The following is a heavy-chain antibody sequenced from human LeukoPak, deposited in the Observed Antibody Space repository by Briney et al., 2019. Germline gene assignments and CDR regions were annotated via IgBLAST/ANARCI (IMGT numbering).Heavy chain of an antibody. J-gene: IGHJ4*02. D-gene: IGHD5-24*01. CDR2: FYYSGAT. CDR3: ARSNARDGYNFGY. Sequence: SETLPLTCTVSGGSITSSYWSWLRQPPGKGLQWIGYFYYSGATNYNPSLKSRVTISVDTSKTQLSLKMTSMTAADTAVYYCARSNARDGYNFGYCGQGTLVTVSS. V-gene: IGHV4-59*08. CDR1: GGSITSSY.